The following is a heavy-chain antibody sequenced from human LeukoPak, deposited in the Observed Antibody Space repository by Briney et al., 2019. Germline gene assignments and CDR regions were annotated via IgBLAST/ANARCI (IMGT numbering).Heavy chain of an antibody. CDR2: INPNSGGT. CDR3: ARGFRKGYSGCDLYFFDY. CDR1: GYTFSGYY. Sequence: ASVKVSCKASGYTFSGYYMHWVRQAPGQGLGWMGRINPNSGGTNYAQKFQGRVTMTRDTSISTAYMELSRLISDDTAVYYCARGFRKGYSGCDLYFFDYWGQGTLVTVSS. J-gene: IGHJ4*02. D-gene: IGHD5-12*01. V-gene: IGHV1-2*06.